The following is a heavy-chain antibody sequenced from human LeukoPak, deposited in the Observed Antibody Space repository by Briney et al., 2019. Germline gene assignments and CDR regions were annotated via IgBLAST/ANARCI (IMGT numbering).Heavy chain of an antibody. D-gene: IGHD3-9*01. CDR1: GFTLSSYW. CDR3: ARHFGGGYYDILTGYYAPYYFDY. J-gene: IGHJ4*02. CDR2: IKQDGREK. Sequence: GGSLRLSCAASGFTLSSYWMSWVRQAPGKGLEWVANIKQDGREKYYVDSVKGRFTISRDNAKNLLYLQMNSLRAEDTAVYYCARHFGGGYYDILTGYYAPYYFDYWGQGTLVTVSS. V-gene: IGHV3-7*01.